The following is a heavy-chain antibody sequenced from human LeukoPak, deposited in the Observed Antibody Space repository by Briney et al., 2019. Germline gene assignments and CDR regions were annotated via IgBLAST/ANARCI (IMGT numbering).Heavy chain of an antibody. V-gene: IGHV3-30*02. D-gene: IGHD1-14*01. CDR1: GFTFSSYG. CDR3: AKTGFQWGYYYYYMDV. J-gene: IGHJ6*03. CDR2: IRYDGSNK. Sequence: PGGSLRLSCAASGFTFSSYGMHWVRQAPGKGLEWVAFIRYDGSNKYYADSVKGRFTISRDNSKNTLYLQMNSLRAEDTAVYYCAKTGFQWGYYYYYMDVWGKGTTVTVSS.